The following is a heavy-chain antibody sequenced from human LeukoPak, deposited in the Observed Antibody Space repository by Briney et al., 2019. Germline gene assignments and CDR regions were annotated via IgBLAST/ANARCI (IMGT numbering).Heavy chain of an antibody. Sequence: SETLSLTCAVSGGSISSYYWSWIRQPPGKGLEWIGYIYYSGSTNYNPSLKSRVTISVDTSKNQFSLKLSSVTAADTAVYYCARHIYYGPRPDAFDIWGQGTMVTVSS. V-gene: IGHV4-59*08. J-gene: IGHJ3*02. CDR3: ARHIYYGPRPDAFDI. CDR2: IYYSGST. D-gene: IGHD3-10*01. CDR1: GGSISSYY.